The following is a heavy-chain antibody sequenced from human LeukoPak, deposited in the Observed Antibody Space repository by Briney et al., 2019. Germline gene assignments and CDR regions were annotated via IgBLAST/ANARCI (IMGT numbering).Heavy chain of an antibody. CDR1: GFTFSNYW. CDR3: ARAHDFWSGYWDSYYMDV. D-gene: IGHD3-3*01. V-gene: IGHV3-74*01. J-gene: IGHJ6*03. Sequence: GGSLRLSCAASGFTFSNYWMHWVRQAPGKGLVWVSRINSDGISTSYADSVKGRFTISRDNAKNTLNLQMNSLRAEDTAVYYCARAHDFWSGYWDSYYMDVWGKGTTVTVSS. CDR2: INSDGIST.